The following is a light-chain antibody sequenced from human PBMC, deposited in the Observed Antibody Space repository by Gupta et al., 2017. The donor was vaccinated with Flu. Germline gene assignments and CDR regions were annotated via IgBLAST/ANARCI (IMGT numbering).Light chain of an antibody. V-gene: IGKV3-15*01. Sequence: QSPATLSVSPGERVTLSCRASQSINSNLAWYQQKPVQAPTLLIYAASTGSGSGTEFTLTISSLQSEDFAVYYCQQCYSWPGAFGQGTKVEVK. CDR3: QQCYSWPGA. J-gene: IGKJ1*01. CDR1: QSINSN. CDR2: AAS.